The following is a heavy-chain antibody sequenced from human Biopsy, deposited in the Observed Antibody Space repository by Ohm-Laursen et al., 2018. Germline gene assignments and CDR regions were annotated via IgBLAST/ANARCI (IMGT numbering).Heavy chain of an antibody. Sequence: SETLSLTCTVSGGPIDSYYWSWMRQPAGKGLEWIGRLFTSGTTNYSPSLNNRVTMSVDTSKNQFSLRLTSVTAADTAVYYCVRGGSGSFPFDYWGPGTLVTVSS. CDR3: VRGGSGSFPFDY. J-gene: IGHJ4*02. V-gene: IGHV4-4*07. CDR2: LFTSGTT. D-gene: IGHD3-10*01. CDR1: GGPIDSYY.